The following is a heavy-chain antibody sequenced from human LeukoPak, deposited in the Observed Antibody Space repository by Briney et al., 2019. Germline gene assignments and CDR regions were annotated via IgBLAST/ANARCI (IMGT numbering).Heavy chain of an antibody. CDR1: GFTFSSYG. Sequence: GGSLRLSCAASGFTFSSYGMHWVRQAPGKGLEGVAFIRDDGSNKDYADSGKGGFTISRNNSRNTLYLQMTSLRAEDTAVYYCAKDQLLHYYYYYYMDVWGKGTTVTVSS. V-gene: IGHV3-30*02. CDR2: IRDDGSNK. CDR3: AKDQLLHYYYYYYMDV. J-gene: IGHJ6*03. D-gene: IGHD2-2*01.